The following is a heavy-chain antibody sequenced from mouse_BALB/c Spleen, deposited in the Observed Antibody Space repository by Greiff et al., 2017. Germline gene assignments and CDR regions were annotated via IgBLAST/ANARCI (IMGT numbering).Heavy chain of an antibody. Sequence: VQLQQSGPELVKPGASVKMSCKASGYTFTDYVISWVKQRTGQGLEWIGEIYPGSGSTYYNEKFKGKATLTADKSSNTAYMQLSSLTSEDSAVYFCARIYYGYDDGWFAYWGQGTLVTVSA. CDR3: ARIYYGYDDGWFAY. V-gene: IGHV1-77*01. J-gene: IGHJ3*01. D-gene: IGHD2-2*01. CDR1: GYTFTDYV. CDR2: IYPGSGST.